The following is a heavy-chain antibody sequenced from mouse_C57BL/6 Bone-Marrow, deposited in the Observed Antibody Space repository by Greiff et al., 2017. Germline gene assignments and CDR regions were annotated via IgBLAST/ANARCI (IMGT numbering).Heavy chain of an antibody. J-gene: IGHJ2*01. CDR1: GYTFTSSW. CDR3: ASSSAAVVDYFDY. V-gene: IGHV1-74*01. Sequence: QVQLQQSGPVLLNPASSVQVSCHASGYTFTSSWMHWVKQRPGQGLEWIGRIHPSDSDTNYTQKFKGKATLTVDKSYSTAYMQLSSLTSEDSAVYYCASSSAAVVDYFDYWGQGTTVTDSS. D-gene: IGHD1-1*01. CDR2: IHPSDSDT.